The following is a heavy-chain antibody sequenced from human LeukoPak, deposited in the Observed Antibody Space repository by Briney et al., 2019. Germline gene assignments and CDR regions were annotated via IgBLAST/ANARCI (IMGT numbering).Heavy chain of an antibody. CDR1: GYTFTGYY. CDR3: ARGQASIAARPSDY. V-gene: IGHV1-2*02. J-gene: IGHJ4*02. CDR2: INPNSGGT. Sequence: ASVKVSCKASGYTFTGYYMHWVRQAPGQGLEWMGWINPNSGGTNYAQKFQGRVTMTRDTSISTAYMELSRPRSDDTAVYYCARGQASIAARPSDYWGQGTLVTVSS. D-gene: IGHD6-6*01.